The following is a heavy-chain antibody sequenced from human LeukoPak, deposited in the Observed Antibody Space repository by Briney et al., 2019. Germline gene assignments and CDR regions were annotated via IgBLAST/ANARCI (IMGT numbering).Heavy chain of an antibody. CDR3: ARAVYYSKLECLIGAIDV. CDR2: MIPIFGTA. CDR1: GGTFSSYA. J-gene: IGHJ4*02. V-gene: IGHV1-69*01. Sequence: FVKVSCKPSGGTFSSYAISWVRQAPGQGLEWMGGMIPIFGTANYAQKFQGRVTITADQSTITVYMELSSLRSEDRAVSSCARAVYYSKLECLIGAIDVWSQGNLVTVSS. D-gene: IGHD3-16*01.